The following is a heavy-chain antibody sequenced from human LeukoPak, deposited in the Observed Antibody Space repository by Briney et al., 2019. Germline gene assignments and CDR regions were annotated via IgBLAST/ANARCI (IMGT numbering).Heavy chain of an antibody. V-gene: IGHV4-34*01. CDR3: ARRNAFDI. Sequence: SETLSLTCAVYGGSFSGYYWSWIRQPPGKGLEWIGSAYHSGSTYYNPSLKSRVTISVDTSKNQFSLKLSSVTAADTAVYYCARRNAFDIWGQGTMVTVSS. CDR1: GGSFSGYY. J-gene: IGHJ3*02. CDR2: AYHSGST.